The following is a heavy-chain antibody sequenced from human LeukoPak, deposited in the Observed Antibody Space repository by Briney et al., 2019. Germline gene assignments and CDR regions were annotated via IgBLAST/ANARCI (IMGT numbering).Heavy chain of an antibody. V-gene: IGHV3-64D*06. CDR3: VNGCEPGGYSYGYRFDY. D-gene: IGHD5-18*01. J-gene: IGHJ4*02. CDR1: GFTFSSYA. Sequence: PGGSLRLSCSASGFTFSSYAMHWVRQAPGKGLEYVSAISSNGGSTYYADSVKGRFTISRDNSKNTLYLQMSSLRAEDTAVYYCVNGCEPGGYSYGYRFDYWGQGTLVTVSS. CDR2: ISSNGGST.